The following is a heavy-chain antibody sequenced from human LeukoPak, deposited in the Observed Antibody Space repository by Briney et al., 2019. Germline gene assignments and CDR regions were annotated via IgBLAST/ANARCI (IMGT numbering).Heavy chain of an antibody. J-gene: IGHJ4*02. CDR2: IIPIFGTA. Sequence: GASVKVSFKASGGTFSSYAISWVRPAPGQGLEWMGGIIPIFGTANYAQKFQGRVTITTDESTSTAYMELSSLRSEDTAVYYCARSEYSSSYSYWGQGTLVTVSS. CDR1: GGTFSSYA. V-gene: IGHV1-69*05. CDR3: ARSEYSSSYSY. D-gene: IGHD6-6*01.